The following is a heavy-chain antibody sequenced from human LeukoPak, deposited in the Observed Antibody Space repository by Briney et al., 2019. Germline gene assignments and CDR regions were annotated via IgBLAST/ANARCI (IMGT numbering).Heavy chain of an antibody. D-gene: IGHD3-16*01. CDR1: GGTFSNYA. V-gene: IGHV1-69*13. J-gene: IGHJ4*02. CDR3: ARDQRWGTTNYFDY. Sequence: ASVKVSCKASGGTFSNYAISWVRQAPGQGLEWMGGIIPIFGTSNYAQKFQGRVTITADESTSTAYMELSSLRSEDTAVYYCARDQRWGTTNYFDYWGQGTLVTVSS. CDR2: IIPIFGTS.